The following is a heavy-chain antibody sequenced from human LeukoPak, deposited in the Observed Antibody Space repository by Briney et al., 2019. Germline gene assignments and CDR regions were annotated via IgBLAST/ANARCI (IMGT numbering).Heavy chain of an antibody. CDR1: GYTFTGYY. CDR3: ACRGYDYDSSGYYFDY. D-gene: IGHD3-22*01. CDR2: INPNSGGT. Sequence: GASVKVSCKASGYTFTGYYMHWVRQAPGQGLEWMGWINPNSGGTNYAQKFQGRVTMTRDTSISTAYMELSRLRSDDTAVYYCACRGYDYDSSGYYFDYWGQGTLVTVSS. J-gene: IGHJ4*02. V-gene: IGHV1-2*02.